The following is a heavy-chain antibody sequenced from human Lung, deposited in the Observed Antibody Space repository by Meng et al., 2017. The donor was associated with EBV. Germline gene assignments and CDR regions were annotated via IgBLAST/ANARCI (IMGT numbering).Heavy chain of an antibody. D-gene: IGHD3-10*01. CDR3: ANAGRFGESLGDY. V-gene: IGHV4-31*03. Sequence: QLQESDPGLGQPSQTLSLTCTVSGGSVISGGYYWSWIRQQPGKGLEWIGYIYYTGSSFYNPSLKSRVTISVDTSKNQFFLNLSSVTAADTAVYYCANAGRFGESLGDYWGQGILVTVSS. CDR1: GGSVISGGYY. CDR2: IYYTGSS. J-gene: IGHJ4*02.